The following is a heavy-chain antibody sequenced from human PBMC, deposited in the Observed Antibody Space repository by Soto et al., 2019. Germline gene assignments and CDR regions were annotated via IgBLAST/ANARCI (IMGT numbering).Heavy chain of an antibody. CDR2: ISSSSSYT. Sequence: GGSLRLSCAASGFTFSDYYMSWIRQAPGKGLEWVSYISSSSSYTNYADSVKGRFTISRDNSKNTLYLQMNSLRAEDTAVYYCAKDQTGGGPHYYYGMDVWGQGTTVTVSS. CDR1: GFTFSDYY. V-gene: IGHV3-11*06. D-gene: IGHD3-16*01. J-gene: IGHJ6*02. CDR3: AKDQTGGGPHYYYGMDV.